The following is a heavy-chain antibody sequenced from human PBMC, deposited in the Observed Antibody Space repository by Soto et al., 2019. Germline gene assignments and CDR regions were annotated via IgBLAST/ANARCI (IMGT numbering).Heavy chain of an antibody. Sequence: PGGSLRLSCTASGFTFSSYSMNWVRQAPGKGLEWVSYISSSSSTIYYADSVKGRFTISRDNAKNSLYLQMNSLRDEDTAVYYCARDREYYDYVRGSYRYHFDYWGQGTLVTVSS. CDR1: GFTFSSYS. J-gene: IGHJ4*02. CDR3: ARDREYYDYVRGSYRYHFDY. CDR2: ISSSSSTI. V-gene: IGHV3-48*02. D-gene: IGHD3-16*02.